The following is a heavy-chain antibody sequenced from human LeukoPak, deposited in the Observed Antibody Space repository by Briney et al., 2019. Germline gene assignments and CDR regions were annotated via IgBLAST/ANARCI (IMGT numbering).Heavy chain of an antibody. CDR3: AKPQWFGDPMFYFDY. Sequence: SVKVSCKASGGTFSSYAISWVRQAPGQGLEWMGGIIPIFGTANYAQKFQGRVTITTDESTSTAYMELSSLRAEDTAVYYCAKPQWFGDPMFYFDYWGQGTLVTVSS. CDR1: GGTFSSYA. D-gene: IGHD3-10*01. CDR2: IIPIFGTA. V-gene: IGHV1-69*05. J-gene: IGHJ4*02.